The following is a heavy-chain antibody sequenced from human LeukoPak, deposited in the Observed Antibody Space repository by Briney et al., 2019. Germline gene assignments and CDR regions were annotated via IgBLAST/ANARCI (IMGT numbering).Heavy chain of an antibody. CDR3: ARWQGYCSSTSCRNFDY. CDR1: GGSISSSSYY. CDR2: IYYSGST. Sequence: SETLSLTCTVSGGSISSSSYYWGWIRQPPGKGLEWIGSIYYSGSTYYNPSLKSRVTISVDTSKNQFSLKLSSVTAADTAVYYCARWQGYCSSTSCRNFDYWGQGTLVTVSS. D-gene: IGHD2-2*01. V-gene: IGHV4-39*01. J-gene: IGHJ4*02.